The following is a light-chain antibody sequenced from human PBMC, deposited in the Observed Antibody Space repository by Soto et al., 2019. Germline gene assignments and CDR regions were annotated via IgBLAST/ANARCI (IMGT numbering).Light chain of an antibody. Sequence: DIQMTQSPSSLSASVGDRVTITCRASQSIAGYLNWYQQKPGKAPELLISAASNLQTGVPSRFSGSGSGTGFTLTISSLRPDDFSTYFCQQSYSTPYTFGQGTKVDIK. CDR3: QQSYSTPYT. V-gene: IGKV1-39*01. CDR1: QSIAGY. J-gene: IGKJ2*01. CDR2: AAS.